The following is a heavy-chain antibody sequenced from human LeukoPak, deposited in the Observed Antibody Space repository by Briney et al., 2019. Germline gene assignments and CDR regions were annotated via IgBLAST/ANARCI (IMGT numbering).Heavy chain of an antibody. V-gene: IGHV1-69*13. CDR3: ARDQCSGGSCLVSWFDP. D-gene: IGHD2-15*01. Sequence: ASVKVSCTASGGTFSSYAISWVRQAPGQGLEWMGGIIPIFGTANYAQKFQGRVTITADESTSTAYMELSSLRSEDTAVYYCARDQCSGGSCLVSWFDPWGQGTLVTVPS. CDR1: GGTFSSYA. CDR2: IIPIFGTA. J-gene: IGHJ5*02.